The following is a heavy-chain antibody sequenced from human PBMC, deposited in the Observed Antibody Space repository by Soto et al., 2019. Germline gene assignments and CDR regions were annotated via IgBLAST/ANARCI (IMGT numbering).Heavy chain of an antibody. Sequence: QVQLVQSGAEVKKPGSSVKVSCKASGGTFSSYTISWVRQAPGQGLEWMGRIIPILGIANYAQKFQGRVTITADKSTSTAYMELSSLRSEDTAVYYCATYSGDARNWFAPCGQGTLVTVSS. V-gene: IGHV1-69*02. J-gene: IGHJ5*02. D-gene: IGHD5-12*01. CDR1: GGTFSSYT. CDR2: IIPILGIA. CDR3: ATYSGDARNWFAP.